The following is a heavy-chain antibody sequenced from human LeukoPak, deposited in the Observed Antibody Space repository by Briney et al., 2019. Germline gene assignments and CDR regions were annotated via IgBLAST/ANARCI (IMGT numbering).Heavy chain of an antibody. CDR2: TRNKANSYTT. V-gene: IGHV3-72*01. Sequence: GGSLRLSCAASGFTFSDHYMDWVRQAPGKGLEWVGRTRNKANSYTTEYAASVIGRFTISRDDSKNSLYLQMNSLKTEDTAVYYCASLYGSGKRWVDPWGQGTLVTVSS. D-gene: IGHD3-10*01. J-gene: IGHJ5*02. CDR3: ASLYGSGKRWVDP. CDR1: GFTFSDHY.